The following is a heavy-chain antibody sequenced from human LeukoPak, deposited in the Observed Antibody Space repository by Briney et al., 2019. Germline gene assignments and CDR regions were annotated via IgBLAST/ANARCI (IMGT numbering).Heavy chain of an antibody. D-gene: IGHD3-22*01. CDR3: AKVAPDVYSSGYYANDY. CDR2: ISSSSSYI. V-gene: IGHV3-21*04. CDR1: GFTFSSYS. J-gene: IGHJ4*02. Sequence: NPGGSLRLSCAASGFTFSSYSMNWVRQAPGKGLEWVSSISSSSSYIYYADSVKGRFTISRDNSKNTLYLQMNSLRAEDTAVYYCAKVAPDVYSSGYYANDYWGQGTLVTVSS.